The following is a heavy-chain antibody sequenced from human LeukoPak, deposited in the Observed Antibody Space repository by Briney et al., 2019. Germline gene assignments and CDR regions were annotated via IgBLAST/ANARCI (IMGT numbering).Heavy chain of an antibody. CDR2: ISGRGGAT. CDR3: AKSFGDYSSTWNTRNWFDP. J-gene: IGHJ5*02. Sequence: GGSLRLSCAPSRFSLSIYAMDWVRHTPEGGREWVSAISGRGGATIYADSVKGRFTMSRDNSKNTLYLQMNRLRAEDTAVYYCAKSFGDYSSTWNTRNWFDPWGQGTLVTVSS. D-gene: IGHD6-13*01. CDR1: RFSLSIYA. V-gene: IGHV3-23*01.